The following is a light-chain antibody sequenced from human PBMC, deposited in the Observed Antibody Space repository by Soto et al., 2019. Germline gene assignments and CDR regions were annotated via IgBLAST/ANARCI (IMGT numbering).Light chain of an antibody. CDR2: KAS. CDR3: HQYHAYPYV. V-gene: IGKV1-5*03. J-gene: IGKJ2*01. CDR1: QTVFNW. Sequence: DIQMTQSPSTLSASVGDRVTITCRASQTVFNWLAWYQQKPGKVPKLLIYKASNLQSGVPSRFSASGSGTEFTLTISSLQPNDFGDYYCHQYHAYPYVFGQGTKLEIK.